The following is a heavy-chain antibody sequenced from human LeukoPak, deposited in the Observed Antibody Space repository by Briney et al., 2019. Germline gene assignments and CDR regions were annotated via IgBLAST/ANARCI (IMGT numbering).Heavy chain of an antibody. Sequence: GGSLRLSCEASGFSFSSYNMDWVRQTPGKGLEWISSITTSSSYTFYADSVKGRFTISRDNAKNTLYLQMNSLRAEDTAVYYCARDWFHAIDYWGQGTLVTVSS. J-gene: IGHJ4*02. CDR2: ITTSSSYT. CDR1: GFSFSSYN. CDR3: ARDWFHAIDY. V-gene: IGHV3-21*06. D-gene: IGHD2/OR15-2a*01.